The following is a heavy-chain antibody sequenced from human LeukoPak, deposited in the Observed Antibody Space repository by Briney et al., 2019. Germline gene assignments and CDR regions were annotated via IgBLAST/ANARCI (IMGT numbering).Heavy chain of an antibody. J-gene: IGHJ3*02. CDR2: IYYSGTT. CDR1: GDSISSSSSY. D-gene: IGHD3-10*01. V-gene: IGHV4-39*07. CDR3: ARDGTYYYAFDI. Sequence: SETLSLTCTVSGDSISSSSSYWGWIRQPPGKGLEWIGYIYYSGTTYYNPSLKSRVTISVDTAKNQFSLKLSSVTAADTAVYYCARDGTYYYAFDIWGQGTMVTVSS.